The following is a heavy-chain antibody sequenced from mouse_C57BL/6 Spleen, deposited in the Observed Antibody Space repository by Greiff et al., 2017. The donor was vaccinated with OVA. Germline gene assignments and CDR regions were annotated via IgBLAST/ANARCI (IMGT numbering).Heavy chain of an antibody. CDR3: ARGGVYYGSSYDAMDY. Sequence: QVQLQQSGAELMKPGASVKLSCKASGYTFTGYWIAWVKQRPGHGLEWIGAILPGSGSTNYNEKFKGKATFTADTSSNTAYMQLSRRTTDDYAIENCARGGVYYGSSYDAMDYWGQGTSVTVSS. V-gene: IGHV1-9*01. CDR1: GYTFTGYW. D-gene: IGHD1-1*01. J-gene: IGHJ4*01. CDR2: ILPGSGST.